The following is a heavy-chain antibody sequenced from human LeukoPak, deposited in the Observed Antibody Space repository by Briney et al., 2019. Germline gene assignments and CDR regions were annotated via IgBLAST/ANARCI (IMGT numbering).Heavy chain of an antibody. CDR1: GFTFSSYG. D-gene: IGHD3-22*01. CDR2: IWYDGSNK. CDR3: AKSSGYYPEY. V-gene: IGHV3-33*06. Sequence: GRSLRLSCAASGFTFSSYGMHWVRQAPGKGLEWVALIWYDGSNKYYADSVKGRFTISRDNSKNTLYLQMNSLRAEDTAVYYCAKSSGYYPEYRGQGTLVTVSS. J-gene: IGHJ4*02.